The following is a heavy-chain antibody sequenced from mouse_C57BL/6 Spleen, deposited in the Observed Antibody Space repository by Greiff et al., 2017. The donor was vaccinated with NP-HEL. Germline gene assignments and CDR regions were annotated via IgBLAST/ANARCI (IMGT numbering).Heavy chain of an antibody. D-gene: IGHD1-1*01. CDR1: GYAFSSSW. J-gene: IGHJ1*03. CDR3: ARVVATDFDV. V-gene: IGHV1-82*01. Sequence: VQLQQSGPELVKPGASVKISCKASGYAFSSSWMNWVKQRPGKGLEWIGRIYPGDGDTNYNGKFKGKATLTADKSSSTAYMQLSSLTSEDSAVYFCARVVATDFDVWGTGTTVTVSS. CDR2: IYPGDGDT.